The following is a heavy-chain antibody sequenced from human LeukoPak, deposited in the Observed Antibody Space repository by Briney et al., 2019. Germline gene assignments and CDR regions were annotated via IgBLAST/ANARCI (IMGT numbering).Heavy chain of an antibody. D-gene: IGHD6-19*01. V-gene: IGHV1-8*02. CDR1: GYTFTSYG. CDR3: ARGRRQQWLAYYYYGMDV. CDR2: MNPNSGNT. J-gene: IGHJ6*02. Sequence: ASVKVSCKASGYTFTSYGISWVRQAPGQGLEWMGWMNPNSGNTGYAQKFQGRVTMTRNTSISTAYMELSSLRSEDTAVYYCARGRRQQWLAYYYYGMDVWGQGTTVTVSS.